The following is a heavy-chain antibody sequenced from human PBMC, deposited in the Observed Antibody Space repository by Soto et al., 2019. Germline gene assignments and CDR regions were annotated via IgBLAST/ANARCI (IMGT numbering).Heavy chain of an antibody. D-gene: IGHD1-1*01. CDR2: IYYSGST. CDR3: ARDRAGRGIYYYYYMDV. Sequence: PSETLSLTCTVSGGSISSYYWSWIRQPPGKGLEWIGYIYYSGSTNYIPSLKSRVTISVDTSKNQFSLKLSSVTAADTAVYYCARDRAGRGIYYYYYMDVWGKGTTVTVSS. CDR1: GGSISSYY. V-gene: IGHV4-59*01. J-gene: IGHJ6*03.